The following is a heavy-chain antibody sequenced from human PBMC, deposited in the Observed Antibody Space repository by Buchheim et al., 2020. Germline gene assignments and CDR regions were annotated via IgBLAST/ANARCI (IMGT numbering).Heavy chain of an antibody. D-gene: IGHD5-18*01. J-gene: IGHJ3*02. Sequence: QVELVESGGGVVQPGRSLRLSCAGSGVSFSAYGMHWVRQAPGKGLEWVATIWYVGTSKYYGDSVKGRFTISRDNSKNTLFLQLNSLRGEDTALYYCATKGGYSYGDDAFDIWGQGT. V-gene: IGHV3-33*01. CDR2: IWYVGTSK. CDR3: ATKGGYSYGDDAFDI. CDR1: GVSFSAYG.